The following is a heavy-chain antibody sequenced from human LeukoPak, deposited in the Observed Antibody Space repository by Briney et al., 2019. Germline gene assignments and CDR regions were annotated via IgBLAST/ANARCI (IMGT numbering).Heavy chain of an antibody. J-gene: IGHJ6*02. Sequence: GGSLRLSCVASGFTVSSNYMSWVRQAPGKGLEWVSVIYSGGSTYYADSVKGRFTISRDNSKNTLYLQMNSLRAEDTAVYYCARDSGGYGMDVWGQGTTVTVSS. D-gene: IGHD2-8*02. CDR2: IYSGGST. CDR1: GFTVSSNY. V-gene: IGHV3-53*01. CDR3: ARDSGGYGMDV.